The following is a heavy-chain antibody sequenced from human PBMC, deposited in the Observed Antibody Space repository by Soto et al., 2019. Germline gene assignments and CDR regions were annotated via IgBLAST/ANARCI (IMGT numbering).Heavy chain of an antibody. D-gene: IGHD1-26*01. Sequence: PSQTLSLTCAISGDSVSSNSAAWNWIRQSPSRGLEWLGRTYYRSKWYNEYAVSVKSRITIKPDTSKNQFSLQPSSVIPEDTAVYYCAGMQEGALAFWGQGTLVTVSS. CDR1: GDSVSSNSAA. V-gene: IGHV6-1*01. CDR3: AGMQEGALAF. J-gene: IGHJ4*02. CDR2: TYYRSKWYN.